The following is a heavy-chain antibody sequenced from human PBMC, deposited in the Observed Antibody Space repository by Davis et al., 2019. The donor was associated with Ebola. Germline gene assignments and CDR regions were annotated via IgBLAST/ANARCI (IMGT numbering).Heavy chain of an antibody. CDR1: GYTFTGYY. J-gene: IGHJ6*02. V-gene: IGHV1-2*04. CDR3: AREYCSSTSCYHYYYYGMDV. CDR2: INPNSGGT. D-gene: IGHD2-2*01. Sequence: AASVKVSCKASGYTFTGYYMHWVRQAPGQGLEWMGWINPNSGGTNYAQKFQGWVTITRDTSASTAYMELSSLRSEDTAVYYCAREYCSSTSCYHYYYYGMDVWGQGTTVTVSS.